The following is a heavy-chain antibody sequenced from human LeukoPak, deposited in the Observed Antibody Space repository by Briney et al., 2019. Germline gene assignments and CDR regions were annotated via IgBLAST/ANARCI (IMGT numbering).Heavy chain of an antibody. Sequence: PGGSLRLSCAASGFTFSSYSMNWVRQAPGKGLEWVSSISSSSSYIYYADSVKGRFTISRDNAKNLLYLQMNSLRAEDTAVYYCARFVGTHDAFDIWGQGTMVTVSS. CDR3: ARFVGTHDAFDI. CDR2: ISSSSSYI. V-gene: IGHV3-21*01. J-gene: IGHJ3*02. D-gene: IGHD1-26*01. CDR1: GFTFSSYS.